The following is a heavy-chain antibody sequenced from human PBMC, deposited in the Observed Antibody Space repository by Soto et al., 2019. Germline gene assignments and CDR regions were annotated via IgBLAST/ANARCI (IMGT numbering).Heavy chain of an antibody. J-gene: IGHJ4*02. CDR2: ISAYNGNT. D-gene: IGHD5-18*01. CDR1: GYTFTSYG. V-gene: IGHV1-18*01. CDR3: ARDFTKGYSYGLIDY. Sequence: GASVKVSCKASGYTFTSYGISWVRQAPGQGLEWMGWISAYNGNTNYAQKLQGRVTMTTDTSTSTAYMELRSLRSDDTAVYYCARDFTKGYSYGLIDYWGQGTLVTV.